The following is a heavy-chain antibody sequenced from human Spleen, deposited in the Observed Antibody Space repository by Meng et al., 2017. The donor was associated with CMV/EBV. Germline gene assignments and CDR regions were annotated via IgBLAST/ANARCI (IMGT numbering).Heavy chain of an antibody. CDR1: GFTFRNYW. D-gene: IGHD3-16*01. Sequence: GESLKISCAASGFTFRNYWMSWVRQAPGKGLEWVANIKQDGGEKNYVDSVKGRFTISRDNAKNPLYLQMNSLRAEDTAVYYCARDGYDYVWGSFHYYNGLDVWGQGTTVTVSS. CDR3: ARDGYDYVWGSFHYYNGLDV. V-gene: IGHV3-7*01. J-gene: IGHJ6*02. CDR2: IKQDGGEK.